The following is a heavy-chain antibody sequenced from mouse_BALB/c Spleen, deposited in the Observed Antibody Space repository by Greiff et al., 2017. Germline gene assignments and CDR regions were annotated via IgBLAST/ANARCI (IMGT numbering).Heavy chain of an antibody. CDR1: GYTFTSYW. J-gene: IGHJ2*01. Sequence: VKLQESGAELVKPGASVKLSCKASGYTFTSYWMHWVKQRPGQGLEWIGEINPSNGRTNYNEKFKSKATLTVDKSSSTAYMQLSSLTSEDSAVYYCARYYYGSSYGYFDYWGQGTTLTVSS. D-gene: IGHD1-1*01. V-gene: IGHV1S81*02. CDR3: ARYYYGSSYGYFDY. CDR2: INPSNGRT.